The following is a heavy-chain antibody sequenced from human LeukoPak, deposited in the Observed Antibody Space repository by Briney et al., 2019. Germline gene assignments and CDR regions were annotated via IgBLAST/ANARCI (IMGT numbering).Heavy chain of an antibody. CDR3: ARPPVYYDSSGSCFDY. CDR2: IYPGDSDT. J-gene: IGHJ4*02. D-gene: IGHD3-22*01. V-gene: IGHV5-51*01. CDR1: GYSFTSYW. Sequence: GESLKISCNGSGYSFTSYWIGWVRQMPGKGLEWMGIIYPGDSDTRYSPSFQGQVTISADKSISTAYLQWSSLKASDTAMYYCARPPVYYDSSGSCFDYWGQGTLVTVSS.